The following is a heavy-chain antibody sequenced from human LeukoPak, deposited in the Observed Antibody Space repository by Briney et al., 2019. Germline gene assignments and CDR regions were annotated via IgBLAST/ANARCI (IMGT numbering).Heavy chain of an antibody. V-gene: IGHV1-24*01. J-gene: IGHJ4*02. Sequence: GASVKASCKVSGYTLTELSMHWVRQAPGKGLEWMGGFDPEDGETIYAQKFQGRVTMTEDTSTDTAYMELSSLRSEDTAVYYCAPDLRTGTTLWDYWGQGTLVTVSS. D-gene: IGHD1-1*01. CDR1: GYTLTELS. CDR3: APDLRTGTTLWDY. CDR2: FDPEDGET.